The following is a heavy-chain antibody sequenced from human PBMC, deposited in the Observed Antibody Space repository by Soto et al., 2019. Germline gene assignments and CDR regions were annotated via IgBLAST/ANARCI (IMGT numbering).Heavy chain of an antibody. CDR2: IYYSGST. CDR3: AKVNPGYSYGTDEYFQN. D-gene: IGHD5-18*01. V-gene: IGHV4-39*01. J-gene: IGHJ1*01. Sequence: SETLSLTCTVSGGSISSSSYYWGWIRQPPGKGLEWIGSIYYSGSTYYNPSLKSRVTISVDTSKNQFSLKLSSVTAADTAVYYCAKVNPGYSYGTDEYFQNWGQGTLVNVS. CDR1: GGSISSSSYY.